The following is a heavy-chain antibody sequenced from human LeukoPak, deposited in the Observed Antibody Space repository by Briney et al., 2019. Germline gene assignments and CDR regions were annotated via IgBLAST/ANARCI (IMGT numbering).Heavy chain of an antibody. CDR2: IYYSGST. V-gene: IGHV4-59*01. CDR3: ARVYYYGSGTGVSRFDP. Sequence: XETLSLTCTVPGGSLSSYYWSWIRQPPGKGLEWIGYIYYSGSTNYNPSLKSRVTISVDASKNQFSLKLSSVTAADTAVYYCARVYYYGSGTGVSRFDPWGQGTLVTVSS. D-gene: IGHD3-10*01. CDR1: GGSLSSYY. J-gene: IGHJ5*02.